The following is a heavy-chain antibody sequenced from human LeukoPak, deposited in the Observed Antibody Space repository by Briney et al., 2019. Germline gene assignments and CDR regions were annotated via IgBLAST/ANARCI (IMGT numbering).Heavy chain of an antibody. CDR1: GGTFSSYA. CDR3: ASQEVVITTLYFDY. J-gene: IGHJ4*02. D-gene: IGHD3-22*01. CDR2: IIPILGIA. Sequence: SVKVSCKTSGGTFSSYAISWVRQAPGQGLEWMGRIIPILGIAKYAQKFQGRVTITADKSTSTAYMELSSLGSEDTAVYYCASQEVVITTLYFDYWGQGTLVTVSS. V-gene: IGHV1-69*04.